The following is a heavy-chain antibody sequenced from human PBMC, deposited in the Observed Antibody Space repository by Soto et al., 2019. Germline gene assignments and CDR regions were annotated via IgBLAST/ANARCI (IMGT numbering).Heavy chain of an antibody. CDR1: SGSINSYY. D-gene: IGHD2-15*01. V-gene: IGHV4-59*01. CDR3: AREGNYCSGGRCENWFDS. Sequence: QVQLQESGPGLVKPSETLSLTCTVSSGSINSYYWSWIRQPPGKGLEWIGYIYYSGSTNYNPPLTSRVTISVDTSKNQFSLKLNSVIVADTAVYYCAREGNYCSGGRCENWFDSWGQGTLVTVSS. CDR2: IYYSGST. J-gene: IGHJ5*01.